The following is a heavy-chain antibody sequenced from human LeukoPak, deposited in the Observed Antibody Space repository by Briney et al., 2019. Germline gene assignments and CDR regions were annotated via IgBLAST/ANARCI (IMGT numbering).Heavy chain of an antibody. D-gene: IGHD6-13*01. CDR2: ISAYNGNT. Sequence: EASVKVSCKASGYTFTSYGISWVRQAPGQGLEWMGWISAYNGNTNYAQKLQGRVTMTTDTSTSTAYMELRSLRSDDTAVYYCARETVAAAGRPYFDYWGQGTLVTVSS. V-gene: IGHV1-18*01. J-gene: IGHJ4*02. CDR1: GYTFTSYG. CDR3: ARETVAAAGRPYFDY.